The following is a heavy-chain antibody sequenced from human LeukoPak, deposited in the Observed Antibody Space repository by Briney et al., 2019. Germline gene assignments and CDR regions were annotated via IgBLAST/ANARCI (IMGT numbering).Heavy chain of an antibody. D-gene: IGHD3-10*01. CDR3: AKDLKWYYGSGSYSGFDY. CDR2: IRYDGSNK. J-gene: IGHJ4*02. CDR1: GFTFSSYA. Sequence: GGSLRLSCAASGFTFSSYAMSWVRQAPGKGLEWVAFIRYDGSNKYYADSVKGRFTISRDNSKNTLYLQMNSLRAEDTAVYYCAKDLKWYYGSGSYSGFDYWGQGTLVTVSS. V-gene: IGHV3-30*02.